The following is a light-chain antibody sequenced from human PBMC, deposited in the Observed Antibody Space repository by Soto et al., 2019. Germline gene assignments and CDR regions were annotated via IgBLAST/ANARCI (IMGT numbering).Light chain of an antibody. J-gene: IGLJ2*01. CDR3: CSYAGSSTYVV. CDR2: EDY. V-gene: IGLV2-23*01. Sequence: QSALTQPASVSGSPGQSITISCTGTSSDVGSYNLVSWYQRHPDKAPKLMIYEDYRRPSGVSNRFSGSKSGNTASLTISGLQAEDEADYYCCSYAGSSTYVVFGGGTKLTVL. CDR1: SSDVGSYNL.